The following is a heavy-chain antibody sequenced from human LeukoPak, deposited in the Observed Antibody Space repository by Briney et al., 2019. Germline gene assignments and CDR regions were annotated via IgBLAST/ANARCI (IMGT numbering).Heavy chain of an antibody. Sequence: SETLSLTCAVYGGSFSGYYWSWIRQPPGKGLEWIGYIYYSGSTNYNPSLKSRVTISVDTSKNQFSLKLSSVTAADTAVYYCARVRLGGLRHFDYWGQGTLVTVSS. D-gene: IGHD5-12*01. J-gene: IGHJ4*02. CDR3: ARVRLGGLRHFDY. V-gene: IGHV4-59*01. CDR1: GGSFSGYY. CDR2: IYYSGST.